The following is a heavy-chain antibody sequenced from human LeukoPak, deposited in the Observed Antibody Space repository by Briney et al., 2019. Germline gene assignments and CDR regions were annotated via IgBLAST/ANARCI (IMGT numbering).Heavy chain of an antibody. D-gene: IGHD3-3*01. V-gene: IGHV3-66*01. J-gene: IGHJ4*02. Sequence: PGGSLRLSCAASGFTVSSNYMSWVRQAPGKGLEWVSLIYSGGDPYYADSVKGRFTISRDNSKNTLYLQMYSLKPEDTAVYYCARDESYWGQGTLVTVSS. CDR2: IYSGGDP. CDR3: ARDESY. CDR1: GFTVSSNY.